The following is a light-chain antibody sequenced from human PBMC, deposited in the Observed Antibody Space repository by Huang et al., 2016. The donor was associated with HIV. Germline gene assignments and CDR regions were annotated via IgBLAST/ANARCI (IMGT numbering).Light chain of an antibody. CDR3: QQYHSWSPLT. Sequence: EIVLTQSPATLSVTPGEGVTLSCRASQPIASDLAWYQHRLGQSPKLLIYGASTRATGIPPRFRGSGSGSDFTLSITDLQSEDFGLYYCQQYHSWSPLTFGGGTKVEIK. CDR1: QPIASD. J-gene: IGKJ4*01. V-gene: IGKV3-15*01. CDR2: GAS.